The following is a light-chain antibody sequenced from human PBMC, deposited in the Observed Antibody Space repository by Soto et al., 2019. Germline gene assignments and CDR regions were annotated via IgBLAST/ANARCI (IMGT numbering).Light chain of an antibody. Sequence: EIVLTQSPATLSLSPMEIVTISFRASQSVSSSYLAWYQQKPGQAPRLLIYGASSRATGIPYRFSGSGSGTDFTLTISRLEPEDFAVYYCQQYGSSSLTFGQGTRLEIK. CDR1: QSVSSSY. V-gene: IGKV3-20*01. CDR3: QQYGSSSLT. J-gene: IGKJ5*01. CDR2: GAS.